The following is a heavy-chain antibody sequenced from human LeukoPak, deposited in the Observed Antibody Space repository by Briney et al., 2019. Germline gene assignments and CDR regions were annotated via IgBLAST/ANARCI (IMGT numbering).Heavy chain of an antibody. Sequence: GGSLRPSCAASGFTFSSYEMHWVRQAPGKGLEGVSYISSSGSTIYYTDSVKGRFTISRDNAKNSLYLQMNSLRAEDTAVYYCARVSYYGSGSHSGFDYWGQGTLVTVSS. CDR1: GFTFSSYE. D-gene: IGHD3-10*01. J-gene: IGHJ4*02. CDR2: ISSSGSTI. CDR3: ARVSYYGSGSHSGFDY. V-gene: IGHV3-48*03.